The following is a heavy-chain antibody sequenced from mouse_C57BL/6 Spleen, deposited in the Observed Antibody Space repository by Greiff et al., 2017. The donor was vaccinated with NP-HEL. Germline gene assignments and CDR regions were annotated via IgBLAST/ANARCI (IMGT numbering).Heavy chain of an antibody. CDR2: IDPSDSET. V-gene: IGHV1-52*01. D-gene: IGHD2-4*01. J-gene: IGHJ3*01. CDR3: ARMYYDYDGFAY. CDR1: GYTFTSYW. Sequence: QVQLKESGAELVRPGSSVKLSCKASGYTFTSYWMHWVKQRPIQGLEWIGNIDPSDSETHYNQKFKDKATLTVDKSSSTAYMQLSSLTSEDSAVYYCARMYYDYDGFAYWGQGTLVTVSA.